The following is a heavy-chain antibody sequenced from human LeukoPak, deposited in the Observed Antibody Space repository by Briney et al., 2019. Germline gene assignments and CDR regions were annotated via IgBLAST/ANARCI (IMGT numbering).Heavy chain of an antibody. Sequence: SETLSLTCTVSGDSIRSGGYYWSWIRQHPGRGLEWIGYIYYSGNTYYNPSLKSRVTISIDTSKSQFFLKLSSVTAAGTAVYYCARDSKRRDYDIGGSYSYYFDYWGQGTLVTVSS. CDR3: ARDSKRRDYDIGGSYSYYFDY. D-gene: IGHD3-22*01. V-gene: IGHV4-31*03. J-gene: IGHJ4*02. CDR1: GDSIRSGGYY. CDR2: IYYSGNT.